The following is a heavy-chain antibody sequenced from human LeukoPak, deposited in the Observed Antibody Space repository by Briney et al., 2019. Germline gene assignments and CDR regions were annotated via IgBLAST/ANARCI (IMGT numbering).Heavy chain of an antibody. D-gene: IGHD2-21*02. Sequence: PGGSLRLSCAASGFTFTSYSMNWVRQAPGKGLEWISYIISTSNVIYYADSVKGRFTISRDDAKNSLYLQMNRLRDEDAAVYYCARDTAFSFDYWGQGTLVTVSS. CDR3: ARDTAFSFDY. CDR1: GFTFTSYS. V-gene: IGHV3-48*02. CDR2: IISTSNVI. J-gene: IGHJ4*02.